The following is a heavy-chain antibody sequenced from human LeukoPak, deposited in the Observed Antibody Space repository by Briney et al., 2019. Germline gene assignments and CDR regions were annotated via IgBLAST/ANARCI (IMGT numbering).Heavy chain of an antibody. D-gene: IGHD2-2*03. CDR1: GFTFSSYG. J-gene: IGHJ4*02. CDR2: ISYDESNK. V-gene: IGHV3-30*18. CDR3: AKGHGPGYCSSTSCPSGVVDY. Sequence: GRSLRLSCAASGFTFSSYGMHWVRQAPGKGLEWVAVISYDESNKYYADSVKGRFTISRDNSKDTLYLQMNSLRAEDTAVYYCAKGHGPGYCSSTSCPSGVVDYWGQGTLVTVSS.